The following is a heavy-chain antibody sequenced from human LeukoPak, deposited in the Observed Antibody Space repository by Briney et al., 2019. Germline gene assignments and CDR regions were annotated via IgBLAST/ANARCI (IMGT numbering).Heavy chain of an antibody. J-gene: IGHJ3*02. CDR3: ASPLAKRDGYNGDAFDI. V-gene: IGHV4-39*01. Sequence: PSETLSLTCTVSGGSISSSSYYWGWIRQPPGKGLEWIGSIYYSGSTYYNPSLKSRVTISVDTSKNQFSLKLSSVTAADTAVYYCASPLAKRDGYNGDAFDIWGQGTMVTVSS. CDR1: GGSISSSSYY. CDR2: IYYSGST. D-gene: IGHD5-24*01.